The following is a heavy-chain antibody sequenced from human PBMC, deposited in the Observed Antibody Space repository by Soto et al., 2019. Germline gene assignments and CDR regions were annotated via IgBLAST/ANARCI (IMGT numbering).Heavy chain of an antibody. CDR3: SRDVVVGAKALNY. Sequence: GGSLRLSCAASGFTFSNYWMTWVRQAPGKGLEWVANIKEDGSEKHYVDSVKGRFTISRDNAKNSLYLQRNSLRVEDTAVYFCSRDVVVGAKALNYWGQGALVTVSS. CDR2: IKEDGSEK. J-gene: IGHJ4*02. V-gene: IGHV3-7*01. D-gene: IGHD2-15*01. CDR1: GFTFSNYW.